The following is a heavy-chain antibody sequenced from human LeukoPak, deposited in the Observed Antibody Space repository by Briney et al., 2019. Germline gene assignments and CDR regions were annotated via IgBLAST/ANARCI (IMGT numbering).Heavy chain of an antibody. J-gene: IGHJ4*02. Sequence: GESLRLSCAASGFTFSNAWMSWVRQAPGKGLEWVGRIKSKTDGGTTDYAAPVKGRFTISRDDSKNTLYVQMNSLKTEDTAVYYCTTGPYDYGSGTYYHWGQGTLVTVSS. CDR3: TTGPYDYGSGTYYH. CDR1: GFTFSNAW. V-gene: IGHV3-15*01. D-gene: IGHD3-10*01. CDR2: IKSKTDGGTT.